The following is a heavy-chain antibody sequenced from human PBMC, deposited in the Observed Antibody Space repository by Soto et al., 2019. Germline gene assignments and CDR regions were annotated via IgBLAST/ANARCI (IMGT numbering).Heavy chain of an antibody. V-gene: IGHV3-23*01. CDR2: ITVDGGST. CDR1: GFTFNTFA. CDR3: AKENGGSYYVNWFDP. Sequence: GGSLRLSCAASGFTFNTFALTWVRQAPGKGLEWVSSITVDGGSTYYVDSVKGRFTVSRDNSKNTLYLQMNSLRAEDTAVYYCAKENGGSYYVNWFDPWGQGTLVTVSS. D-gene: IGHD1-26*01. J-gene: IGHJ5*02.